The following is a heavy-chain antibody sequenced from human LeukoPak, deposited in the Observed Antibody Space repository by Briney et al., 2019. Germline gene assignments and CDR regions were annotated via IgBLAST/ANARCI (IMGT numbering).Heavy chain of an antibody. V-gene: IGHV3-7*01. CDR3: ARMPPETYSNGQYYYYGMDV. Sequence: GGSLRLSCAASGFTFNNFWMNWVRQAPGKGLEWVATIKQDGSEKYYVDSEKGRLSISRDNAKNSLYLQVNSLRADDTAVYYFARMPPETYSNGQYYYYGMDVWGQGTTVTVSS. J-gene: IGHJ6*02. D-gene: IGHD5-18*01. CDR2: IKQDGSEK. CDR1: GFTFNNFW.